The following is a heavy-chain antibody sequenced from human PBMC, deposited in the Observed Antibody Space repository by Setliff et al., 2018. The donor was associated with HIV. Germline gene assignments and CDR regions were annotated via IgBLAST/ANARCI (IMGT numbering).Heavy chain of an antibody. CDR1: DYPISSGHY. Sequence: SETLSLTCAVSDYPISSGHYWGWIRQSPEKGLEWIGTVHHTGTTFYNPSLSSRLTISVDTPNNQFSLRLTSVTAADTATYYCAKERSNNDGTYDFWGRGTVVTVSS. V-gene: IGHV4-38-2*02. CDR3: AKERSNNDGTYDF. CDR2: VHHTGTT. J-gene: IGHJ3*01. D-gene: IGHD1-1*01.